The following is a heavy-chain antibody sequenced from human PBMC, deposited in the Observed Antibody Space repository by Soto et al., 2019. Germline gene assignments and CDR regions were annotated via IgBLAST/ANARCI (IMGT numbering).Heavy chain of an antibody. V-gene: IGHV3-48*03. Sequence: EAQLMESGGGLVQPGGSLRLSCAASGFTFSTYEMNWVRQAPGKGLEWVSFISSSGNLIYYADSVKGRFTISRDNAKNSVYLQMNSLRADDTAVYYCAGEVQLCLALWGQGTQVTGAS. J-gene: IGHJ4*02. CDR2: ISSSGNLI. CDR3: AGEVQLCLAL. CDR1: GFTFSTYE. D-gene: IGHD3-16*01.